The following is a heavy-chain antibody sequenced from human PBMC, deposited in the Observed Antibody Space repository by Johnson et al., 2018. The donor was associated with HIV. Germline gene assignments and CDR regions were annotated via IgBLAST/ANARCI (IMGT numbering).Heavy chain of an antibody. J-gene: IGHJ3*02. V-gene: IGHV3-20*04. D-gene: IGHD1-26*01. CDR2: INWNGGST. CDR1: GFTFDDYG. Sequence: VQLVESGGGVVQSGRSLRLSCAASGFTFDDYGMSWVRQAPGKGLEWVSGINWNGGSTGYADSVKGRFTISRDNAKNSLYLQMNSLRSEDTAVYYCAREGVWVKAFDIWGQGTMVTVSS. CDR3: AREGVWVKAFDI.